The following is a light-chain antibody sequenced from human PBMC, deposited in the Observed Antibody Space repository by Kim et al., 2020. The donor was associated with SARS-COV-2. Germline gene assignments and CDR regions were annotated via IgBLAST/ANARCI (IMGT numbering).Light chain of an antibody. J-gene: IGKJ2*01. CDR1: QSLLHSNGYNY. CDR3: MQALQTPYT. CDR2: LGS. V-gene: IGKV2-28*01. Sequence: DIVMTQSPLSLPVTPGEPASISCRSSQSLLHSNGYNYLDWYLQKPGQSPQLLIYLGSNRASGVPDRFSGSGSGTDFTLKISRVEAEDVWVYYCMQALQTPYTFGQGTKLEF.